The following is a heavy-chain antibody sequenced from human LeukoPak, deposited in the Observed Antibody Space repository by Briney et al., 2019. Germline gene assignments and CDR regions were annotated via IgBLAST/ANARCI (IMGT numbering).Heavy chain of an antibody. CDR1: GYTFPSYF. Sequence: ASVKVSCKASGYTFPSYFMHWVRQAPGQGLEWMGIINPTGGSTTYAQKFQGRVTMTRDTSTSTVYMELSSLRSDDTAVYYCARHYISGWSDYWGQGTLVTVSS. CDR2: INPTGGST. J-gene: IGHJ4*02. V-gene: IGHV1-46*01. D-gene: IGHD6-19*01. CDR3: ARHYISGWSDY.